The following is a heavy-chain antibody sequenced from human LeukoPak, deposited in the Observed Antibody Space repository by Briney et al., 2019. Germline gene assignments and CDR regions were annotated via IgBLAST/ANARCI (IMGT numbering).Heavy chain of an antibody. CDR2: IYHSGST. Sequence: PSETLSLTCAVSGGSISSSNWWSWVRQPPGKGLEWIGEIYHSGSTNYNPSLKSRVTISVDKSKNQFSLKLGSVTAADTAVYYCARILSITIFGVVIYYFDYWGQGTLVTVSS. V-gene: IGHV4-4*02. J-gene: IGHJ4*02. CDR1: GGSISSSNW. D-gene: IGHD3-3*01. CDR3: ARILSITIFGVVIYYFDY.